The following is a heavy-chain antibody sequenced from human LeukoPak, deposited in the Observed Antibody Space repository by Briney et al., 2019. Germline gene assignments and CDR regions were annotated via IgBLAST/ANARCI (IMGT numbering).Heavy chain of an antibody. CDR2: INSDGSST. CDR1: GFTVSSNY. J-gene: IGHJ6*02. CDR3: ARDQGSPRHYYYYMDV. Sequence: GGSLRLSCAASGFTVSSNYMSWVRQAPGKGLVWVSRINSDGSSTTYADSVRGRFTISRDNAKNTLYLQMNSLRAEDTAVYYCARDQGSPRHYYYYMDVWGQGTTVTVSS. V-gene: IGHV3-74*03.